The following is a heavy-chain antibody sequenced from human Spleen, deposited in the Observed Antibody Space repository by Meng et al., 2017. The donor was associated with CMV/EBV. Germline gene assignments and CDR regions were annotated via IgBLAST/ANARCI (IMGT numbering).Heavy chain of an antibody. CDR1: CAICGGDYY. CDR2: IYYSGNT. D-gene: IGHD3-10*01. J-gene: IGHJ5*02. CDR3: ARDRANLKKYNWFDP. Sequence: CAICGGDYYWRWIRHPPGKGLEWIGYIYYSGNTYYNPTLKSRVTMSVDTSENQFSLKLTSVTAADTAVYYCARDRANLKKYNWFDPWGRGTLVTVSS. V-gene: IGHV4-30-4*08.